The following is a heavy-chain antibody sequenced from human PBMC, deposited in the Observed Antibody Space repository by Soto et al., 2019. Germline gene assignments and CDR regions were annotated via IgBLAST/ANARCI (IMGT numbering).Heavy chain of an antibody. Sequence: PSQTLSLTCTVSCGSISSGGYYLSWIRQHPVKGLEWIGYIYYSGSTYYNPSLRSRVTISVDTSKNQFSLKLSSVTAADTAVYYCAREKIRSSTVDPWGQGTLVTVSS. J-gene: IGHJ5*02. CDR1: CGSISSGGYY. CDR2: IYYSGST. V-gene: IGHV4-31*03. CDR3: AREKIRSSTVDP. D-gene: IGHD2-2*01.